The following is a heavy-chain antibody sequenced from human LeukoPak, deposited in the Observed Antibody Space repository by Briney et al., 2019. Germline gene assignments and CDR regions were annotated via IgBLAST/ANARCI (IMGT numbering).Heavy chain of an antibody. Sequence: SETLSPTCTVSGGSISSYYWSWIRQPPGKGLEWIGYIYTSGRTNYNPSLKSRVTISVDTSKNQFSLKLSSVTAADTAVYYCARQGLEMSTISYFDYWGQGTLVTVSS. D-gene: IGHD5-24*01. CDR1: GGSISSYY. V-gene: IGHV4-4*09. J-gene: IGHJ4*02. CDR2: IYTSGRT. CDR3: ARQGLEMSTISYFDY.